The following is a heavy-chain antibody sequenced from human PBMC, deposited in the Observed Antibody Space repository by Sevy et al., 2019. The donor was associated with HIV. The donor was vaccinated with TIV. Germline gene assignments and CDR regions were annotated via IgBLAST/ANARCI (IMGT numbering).Heavy chain of an antibody. CDR2: IGTAGDT. Sequence: GGSLRLSCAASGFTFSSYDMHWVRQATGKGLEWVSAIGTAGDTYYPGSVKGRFTISRENAKNSLYLQMNSLRAGDTAVYYCARAYGSGATGWFDPWGQRTLVTVSS. V-gene: IGHV3-13*01. J-gene: IGHJ5*02. CDR1: GFTFSSYD. D-gene: IGHD3-10*01. CDR3: ARAYGSGATGWFDP.